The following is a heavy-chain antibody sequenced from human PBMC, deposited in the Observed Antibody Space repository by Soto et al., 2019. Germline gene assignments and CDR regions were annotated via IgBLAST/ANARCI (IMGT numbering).Heavy chain of an antibody. Sequence: GESLKISCEGSVYTFANYWVGWVRQMPGKGLEWMGIIYPGDSDTRYSPSFQGQVTISADKSINAAYLQWNSLKASDTAVYFCARSEYSTSSGLDFWGQGTLVTVSS. CDR2: IYPGDSDT. CDR3: ARSEYSTSSGLDF. J-gene: IGHJ4*02. V-gene: IGHV5-51*01. D-gene: IGHD6-6*01. CDR1: VYTFANYW.